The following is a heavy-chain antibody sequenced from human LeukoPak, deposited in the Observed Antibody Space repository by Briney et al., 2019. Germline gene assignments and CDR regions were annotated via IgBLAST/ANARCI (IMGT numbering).Heavy chain of an antibody. CDR3: ARSFRGYSYGYFDY. J-gene: IGHJ4*02. V-gene: IGHV4-59*01. D-gene: IGHD5-18*01. Sequence: SGTLSLTCTVSGGSISSYYWSWIRQPPGKGLEWIGYIYYSGSTNYNPSLKSRVTISVDTSKNQFSLKLSSVTAADTAVYYCARSFRGYSYGYFDYWGQGTLVTVSS. CDR1: GGSISSYY. CDR2: IYYSGST.